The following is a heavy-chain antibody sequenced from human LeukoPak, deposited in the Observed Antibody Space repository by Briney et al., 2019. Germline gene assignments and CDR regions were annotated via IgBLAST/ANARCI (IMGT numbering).Heavy chain of an antibody. CDR1: GGTFSSYA. CDR2: IIPIFGTA. J-gene: IGHJ4*02. CDR3: ARVYGDDGTDY. D-gene: IGHD4-17*01. Sequence: SVKVSCKASGGTFSSYAISWVRQAPGRGLEWMGGIIPIFGTANYAQKFQGRVTITADESTSTAYMELSSLGSEDTAVYYCARVYGDDGTDYWGQGTLVTVSS. V-gene: IGHV1-69*13.